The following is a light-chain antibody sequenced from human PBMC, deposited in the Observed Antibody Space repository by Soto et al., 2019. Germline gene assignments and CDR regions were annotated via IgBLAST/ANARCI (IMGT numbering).Light chain of an antibody. CDR2: GAS. J-gene: IGKJ1*01. Sequence: EIVLTQSPGTLSLSPGERATLSCRASQSVSSSFLAWYQQKPGQAPRLLIYGASSRATGIPDRFSGSGSGTDFTITISRLEPEDFAVYYCQQYDSSPWTFGQGTKLEIK. CDR3: QQYDSSPWT. V-gene: IGKV3-20*01. CDR1: QSVSSSF.